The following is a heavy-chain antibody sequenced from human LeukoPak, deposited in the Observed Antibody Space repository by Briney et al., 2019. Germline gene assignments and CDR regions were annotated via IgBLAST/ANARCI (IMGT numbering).Heavy chain of an antibody. D-gene: IGHD6-19*01. CDR1: GGSFSGYY. CDR2: INHSGST. Sequence: SETLSLTCAVYGGSFSGYYWSWIRQPPGKGLEWIGEINHSGSTNYNPSLKSRVTISVDTSKNQFSLKLTSVTAADTAVYYCARGVRSSGPDYWGQGTLVTVSS. J-gene: IGHJ4*02. CDR3: ARGVRSSGPDY. V-gene: IGHV4-34*01.